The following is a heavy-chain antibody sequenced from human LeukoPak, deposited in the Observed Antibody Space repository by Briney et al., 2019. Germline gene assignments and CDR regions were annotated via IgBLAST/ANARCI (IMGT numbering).Heavy chain of an antibody. CDR1: GFTFTNYW. V-gene: IGHV3-74*01. CDR2: INTDGSST. Sequence: GGSLRLSCAASGFTFTNYWMHWVRQAPGKGLVWVSHINTDGSSTNYADSVKGRFTISRDNAKDTLYLQMNSLRAEDTAVYYCARDPGAYFDYWGQGTLVTVSS. CDR3: ARDPGAYFDY. D-gene: IGHD3-16*01. J-gene: IGHJ4*02.